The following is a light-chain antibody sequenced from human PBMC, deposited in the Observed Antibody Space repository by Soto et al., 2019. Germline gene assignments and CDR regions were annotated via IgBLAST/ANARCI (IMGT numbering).Light chain of an antibody. CDR2: EAS. Sequence: DIQMTQSPSTLSASVGDRVAITCRASQSISTYLAWYQQKSGSAPRLLIYEASGLQSGVPSTFSGSGSGTHFVLTISNLQPEDSATYFCQQTYTNPQTFGPGTKVDIK. CDR1: QSISTY. J-gene: IGKJ1*01. CDR3: QQTYTNPQT. V-gene: IGKV1-5*01.